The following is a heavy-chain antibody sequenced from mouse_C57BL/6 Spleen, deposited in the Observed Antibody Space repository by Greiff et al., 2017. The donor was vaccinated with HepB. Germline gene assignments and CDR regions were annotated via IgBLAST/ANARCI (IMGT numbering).Heavy chain of an antibody. V-gene: IGHV1-26*01. Sequence: EVQLQQSGPELVKPGASVKISCKASGYTFTDYYMNWVKQSHGKSLEWIGDINPNNGGTSYNQKFKGKATLTVDKSSSTAYMELRSRTSDDSAVYYCARSSLYWNAMDYWGQGTSVTVSS. D-gene: IGHD1-1*01. CDR1: GYTFTDYY. CDR2: INPNNGGT. CDR3: ARSSLYWNAMDY. J-gene: IGHJ4*01.